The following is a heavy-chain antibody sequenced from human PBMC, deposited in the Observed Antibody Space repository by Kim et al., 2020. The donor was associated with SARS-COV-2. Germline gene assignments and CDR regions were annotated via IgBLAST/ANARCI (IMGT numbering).Heavy chain of an antibody. CDR2: INDSGRT. Sequence: SETLSLTCAVYGGSFSGYYWSWIRQPPGKGLEWIGEINDSGRTNYNPSLESRVTISVQRSKNQFSLKLRSVTAADTAVYYCARERAAAGTRAYDYWGQGTLVTVSS. D-gene: IGHD6-13*01. V-gene: IGHV4-34*01. CDR3: ARERAAAGTRAYDY. CDR1: GGSFSGYY. J-gene: IGHJ4*02.